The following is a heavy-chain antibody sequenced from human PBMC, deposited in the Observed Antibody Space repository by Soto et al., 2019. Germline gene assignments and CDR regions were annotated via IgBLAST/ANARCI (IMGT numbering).Heavy chain of an antibody. CDR2: IHYSGST. CDR1: GGSIRISSYH. V-gene: IGHV4-39*01. D-gene: IGHD3-10*01. Sequence: TSETLSRTCTVPGGSIRISSYHWGWIRQPPGKGLEWIGNIHYSGSTYYNPSLKSRVTISVDTSKNQFSLMLSSVTAADTAMYYCGRRGDYGSEKFDIWGQGTMVTVSS. J-gene: IGHJ3*02. CDR3: GRRGDYGSEKFDI.